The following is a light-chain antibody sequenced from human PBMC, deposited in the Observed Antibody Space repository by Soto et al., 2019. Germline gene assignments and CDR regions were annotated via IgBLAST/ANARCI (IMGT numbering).Light chain of an antibody. CDR3: QQYETFSGT. CDR2: DAS. CDR1: QGVSGW. Sequence: DIQMTQSPSTLSASVGDTVTVTCRASQGVSGWLAWYQQKPGRAPKVLIYDASAMPRGVPSRFSGSGSGTKFTLTIASLQPDDFATYYCQQYETFSGTFGPGTKVEI. V-gene: IGKV1-5*01. J-gene: IGKJ1*01.